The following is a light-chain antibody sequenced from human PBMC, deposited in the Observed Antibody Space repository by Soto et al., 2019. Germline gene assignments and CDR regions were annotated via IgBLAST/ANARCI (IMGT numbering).Light chain of an antibody. V-gene: IGLV2-23*01. CDR3: CSYAGSSTYV. Sequence: QSALTQPASVSGSPGQSITISCTGTSSDVGSSNLVSWYQQHPGKAPKLMIYEASKRPSGVPDRFSGTKSGNTASLTISGLQAEDEAHYYCCSYAGSSTYVFGTGTKLTVL. CDR1: SSDVGSSNL. CDR2: EAS. J-gene: IGLJ1*01.